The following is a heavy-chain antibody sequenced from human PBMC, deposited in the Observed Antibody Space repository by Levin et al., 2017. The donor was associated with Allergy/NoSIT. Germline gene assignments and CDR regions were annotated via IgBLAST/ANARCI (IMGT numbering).Heavy chain of an antibody. Sequence: SETLSLTCTVSGGSISSYYWSWIRQPPGKGLEWIGYIYYRGTTTYNPSLRSRVTISIDTSKNHFSLKLRSVTAADTAVYSCASHKLRSGDDALDYWGQGILVTVSS. J-gene: IGHJ4*02. CDR1: GGSISSYY. V-gene: IGHV4-59*01. CDR3: ASHKLRSGDDALDY. CDR2: IYYRGTT. D-gene: IGHD1-1*01.